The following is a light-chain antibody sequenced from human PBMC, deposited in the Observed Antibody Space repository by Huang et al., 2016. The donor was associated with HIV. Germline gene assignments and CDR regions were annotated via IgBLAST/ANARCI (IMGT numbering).Light chain of an antibody. V-gene: IGKV3-11*01. CDR1: QSVSSH. Sequence: EIVLTQSPATLSLSPGERATLSCRASQSVSSHLAWYQQKPGQAPGLLIYDASNRATGIPARFSGSGSGTDFTLTISSLEPEDFAFYYCQQRSNWPPIFTFGPGTKVDIK. CDR2: DAS. J-gene: IGKJ3*01. CDR3: QQRSNWPPIFT.